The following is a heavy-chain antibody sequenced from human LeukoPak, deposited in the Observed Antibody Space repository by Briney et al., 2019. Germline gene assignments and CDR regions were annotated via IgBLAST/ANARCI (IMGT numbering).Heavy chain of an antibody. CDR1: GGSFSGYY. CDR2: INHSGST. J-gene: IGHJ4*02. V-gene: IGHV4-34*01. Sequence: PSETLSLTCAVYGGSFSGYYWSWIRQPPGKGLEWIGEINHSGSTNYNPSLKSRVTISVDTSKNQFSLKLSSVTAADTAVYYCARDGGRDSGSYYEDYRGQGTLVTVSS. CDR3: ARDGGRDSGSYYEDY. D-gene: IGHD1-26*01.